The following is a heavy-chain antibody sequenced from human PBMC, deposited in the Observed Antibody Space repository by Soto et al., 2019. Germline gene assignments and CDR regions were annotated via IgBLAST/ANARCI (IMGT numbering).Heavy chain of an antibody. J-gene: IGHJ4*02. Sequence: QVQLQQWGAGLLKPSETLSLTCAVYGGSFSGYYWSWFRQPPGKGLGWIGEINHSGSTNYNPSLKRRVNISLDTYRYQFSLKMSSVTAGDTALYSGASYDTSGDYLGGPGNLVTVSS. V-gene: IGHV4-34*01. CDR3: ASYDTSGDYL. CDR2: INHSGST. CDR1: GGSFSGYY. D-gene: IGHD3-22*01.